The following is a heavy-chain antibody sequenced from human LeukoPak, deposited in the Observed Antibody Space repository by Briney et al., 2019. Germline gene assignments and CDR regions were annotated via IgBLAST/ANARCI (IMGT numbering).Heavy chain of an antibody. CDR3: ARARFGEPYDAYL. Sequence: GGSLRLSCAASGFSSSDHYLSWIRQAPGRGLEWLASVSSTGTTISYADSVKGRFTISRDAAKNSLFLQMTSLRGEDTALYYCARARFGEPYDAYLWGQGTMVTVSS. CDR1: GFSSSDHY. D-gene: IGHD3-10*01. V-gene: IGHV3-11*01. CDR2: VSSTGTTI. J-gene: IGHJ3*01.